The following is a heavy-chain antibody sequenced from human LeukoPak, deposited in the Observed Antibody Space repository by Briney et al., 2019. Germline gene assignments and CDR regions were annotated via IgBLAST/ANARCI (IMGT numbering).Heavy chain of an antibody. J-gene: IGHJ5*02. CDR3: AKESTVTPGNVNWFDP. Sequence: PGGSLRLSCAASGFTFSSFGMSWVRQAPGKGLEWVSAISGSGGRTYYADSVKGRFTISRDNSKNRVYLHMNSLRAEDTAVYYCAKESTVTPGNVNWFDPGGQGTLVTVSS. D-gene: IGHD4-17*01. CDR1: GFTFSSFG. CDR2: ISGSGGRT. V-gene: IGHV3-23*01.